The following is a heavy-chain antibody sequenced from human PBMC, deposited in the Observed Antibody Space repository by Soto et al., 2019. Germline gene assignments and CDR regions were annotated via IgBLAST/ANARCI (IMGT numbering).Heavy chain of an antibody. V-gene: IGHV1-69*06. Sequence: ASVKVSCKASGGTFSSYAISWVRQAPGQGLEWMGGIIPIFGTANYAQKFQGRVTITADKSTSTAYMELSSLRSEDTAVYYCASSTEGGSYSTDEFDYWGQGTLVTVSS. CDR1: GGTFSSYA. D-gene: IGHD1-26*01. J-gene: IGHJ4*02. CDR3: ASSTEGGSYSTDEFDY. CDR2: IIPIFGTA.